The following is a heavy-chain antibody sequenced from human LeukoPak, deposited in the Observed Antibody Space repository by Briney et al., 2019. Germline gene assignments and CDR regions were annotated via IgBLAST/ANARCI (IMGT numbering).Heavy chain of an antibody. CDR1: GGSISSGGYY. V-gene: IGHV4-39*07. CDR2: IYHSGST. Sequence: SETLSLTCTVSGGSISSGGYYWNWIRQPPGKGLEWIGTIYHSGSTYYNPSLKSRVTISVDTSKNQFSLKLSSVTAADTAVYYCAREDGNSFIDYWGQGTLVTVSS. D-gene: IGHD4-23*01. J-gene: IGHJ4*02. CDR3: AREDGNSFIDY.